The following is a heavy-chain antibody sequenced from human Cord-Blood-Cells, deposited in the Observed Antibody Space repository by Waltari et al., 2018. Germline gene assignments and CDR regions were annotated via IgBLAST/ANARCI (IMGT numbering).Heavy chain of an antibody. V-gene: IGHV1-8*02. Sequence: QVQLVQSGAEVKKPGASVKVSCKASGYTFTSYDINWVRQATGQGLEGIGWRNPTRGNTGYAQKFQDRVTMTRNTSISTAYMELSSLRSEDTAVYYCARGRVYDYWGQGTLVTVSS. CDR2: RNPTRGNT. CDR3: ARGRVYDY. CDR1: GYTFTSYD. J-gene: IGHJ4*02. D-gene: IGHD6-13*01.